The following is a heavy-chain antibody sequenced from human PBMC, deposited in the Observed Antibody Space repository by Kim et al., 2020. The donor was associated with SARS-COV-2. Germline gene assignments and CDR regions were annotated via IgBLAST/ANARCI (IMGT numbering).Heavy chain of an antibody. Sequence: LSLTRAASGFTFTGNWMHWVRQAPGEGLVWVSRINSDGSSIGYADSVKGRFTISRDNAKNTLYLQMNSLRAEDTAVYYCARGTYGSGSVSFDDWGQGTLVTVSS. D-gene: IGHD3-10*01. V-gene: IGHV3-74*01. J-gene: IGHJ4*02. CDR3: ARGTYGSGSVSFDD. CDR1: GFTFTGNW. CDR2: INSDGSSI.